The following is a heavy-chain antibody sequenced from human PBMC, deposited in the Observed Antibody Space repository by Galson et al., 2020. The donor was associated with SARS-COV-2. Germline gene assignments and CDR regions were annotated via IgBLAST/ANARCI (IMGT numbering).Heavy chain of an antibody. CDR3: ALQGRKHTFDP. CDR1: GFTFDDYT. CDR2: ISWDGGST. V-gene: IGHV3-43*01. Sequence: GGSLRLSCAASGFTFDDYTMHWVRQAPGKGLEWVSLISWDGGSTYYADSVKGRFTISRDNSKNSLYLQMNSLRTEDTALYYCALQGRKHTFDPWGQGTLVTVSS. J-gene: IGHJ5*02.